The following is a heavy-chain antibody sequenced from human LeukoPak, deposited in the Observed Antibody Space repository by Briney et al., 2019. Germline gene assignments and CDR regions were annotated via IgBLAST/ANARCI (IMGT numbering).Heavy chain of an antibody. Sequence: GGSLRLSCVASGFTFGNYGMNWVRQAPGKGLEFVSSISGSDGSTHYADSMKGRFTISRDISKNTLYLQMNSLRAEDTAFYYCAKDSSGRGYYGSGSIWAPREATFNYFDYWGQGTLVTVSS. J-gene: IGHJ4*02. CDR3: AKDSSGRGYYGSGSIWAPREATFNYFDY. V-gene: IGHV3-23*01. CDR1: GFTFGNYG. CDR2: ISGSDGST. D-gene: IGHD3-10*01.